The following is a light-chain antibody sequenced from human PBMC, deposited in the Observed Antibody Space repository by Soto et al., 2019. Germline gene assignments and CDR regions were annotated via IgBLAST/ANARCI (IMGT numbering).Light chain of an antibody. CDR1: QSVSSR. V-gene: IGKV3-15*01. Sequence: IVLTQSPGTLSLSPWERATLSCRASQSVSSRLAWYQQKPGQAPRLLIYGASTRATGIPARFSGSGSGTEFTLTISSLQSEDFAVYYCQQYNNWPPINFGQGTRLEIK. J-gene: IGKJ5*01. CDR3: QQYNNWPPIN. CDR2: GAS.